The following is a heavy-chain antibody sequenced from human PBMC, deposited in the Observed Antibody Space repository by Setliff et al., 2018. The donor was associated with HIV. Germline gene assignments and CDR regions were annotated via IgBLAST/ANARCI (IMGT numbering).Heavy chain of an antibody. Sequence: SETLSLTCTVASGSISGDNWWSWVRQPPGKGLEWIGEIYHRGSTNYNPSLKSRVTISVDTSKNQFSLKLKSVTAADTALYYCARLVRGGSGHYFDYWGQGKLVTVSS. CDR1: SGSISGDNW. D-gene: IGHD3-10*01. J-gene: IGHJ4*02. CDR3: ARLVRGGSGHYFDY. V-gene: IGHV4-4*02. CDR2: IYHRGST.